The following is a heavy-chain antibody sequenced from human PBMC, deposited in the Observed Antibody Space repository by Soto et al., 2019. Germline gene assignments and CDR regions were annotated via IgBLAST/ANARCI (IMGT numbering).Heavy chain of an antibody. CDR2: TYYRSKWYN. V-gene: IGHV6-1*01. J-gene: IGHJ5*02. CDR1: GDSVSSNSAA. Sequence: SQTLSLTCAISGDSVSSNSAAWNWIRQSPSRGLEWLGRTYYRSKWYNDYAVSVKSRITINPDTSKNQFSLQLNSVTPEDTAVYYCARDGPKYYDILTGYYQGEYNCFDPWGQGTLVTVSS. D-gene: IGHD3-9*01. CDR3: ARDGPKYYDILTGYYQGEYNCFDP.